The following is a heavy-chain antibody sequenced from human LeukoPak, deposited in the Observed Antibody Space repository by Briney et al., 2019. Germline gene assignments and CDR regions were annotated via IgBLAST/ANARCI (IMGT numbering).Heavy chain of an antibody. Sequence: GGSLRLSCAASGFTVSSNYMSWVRQAPGRGLEWVSVIYSGGSTYYADSVKGRFTISRHNSKNTLYLQMNSLRAEDTAVYYCARTGPYSSGWYPFDYWGQGTLVTVSS. CDR1: GFTVSSNY. D-gene: IGHD6-19*01. CDR2: IYSGGST. V-gene: IGHV3-53*04. CDR3: ARTGPYSSGWYPFDY. J-gene: IGHJ4*02.